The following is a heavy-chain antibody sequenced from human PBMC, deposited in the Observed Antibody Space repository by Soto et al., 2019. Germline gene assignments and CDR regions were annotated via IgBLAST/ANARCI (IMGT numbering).Heavy chain of an antibody. J-gene: IGHJ4*02. V-gene: IGHV4-30-4*01. CDR2: IYYSGST. CDR3: ARALQLTIYGDTPIFDY. D-gene: IGHD4-17*01. Sequence: SETLSLTCTVSGGSISSGDYYWSWIRQPPGKGLEWIGYIYYSGSTYYNPSLKSRVTISVDTSKNQFSLKLSSVTAADTAVYYCARALQLTIYGDTPIFDYWGQGTLVTVS. CDR1: GGSISSGDYY.